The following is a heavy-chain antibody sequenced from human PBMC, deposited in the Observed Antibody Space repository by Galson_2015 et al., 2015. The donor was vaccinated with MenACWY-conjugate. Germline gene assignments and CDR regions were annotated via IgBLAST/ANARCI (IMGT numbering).Heavy chain of an antibody. CDR3: AREGIRPGKSVDMDV. CDR1: GYTFARFG. D-gene: IGHD3-16*01. Sequence: SVKVSCKASGYTFARFGITWVRQAPGQGLEWMGWISGYNGNTKYAQKFQDRVTMTTDTSTTTMYMELRSLRSDDTAVYYCAREGIRPGKSVDMDVWGRGTTVTVSS. J-gene: IGHJ6*03. V-gene: IGHV1-18*01. CDR2: ISGYNGNT.